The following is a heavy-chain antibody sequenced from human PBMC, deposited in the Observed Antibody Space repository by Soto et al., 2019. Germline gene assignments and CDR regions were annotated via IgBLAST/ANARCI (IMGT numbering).Heavy chain of an antibody. CDR1: GYTFTSYA. CDR2: INAGNGNT. J-gene: IGHJ4*02. V-gene: IGHV1-3*01. D-gene: IGHD2-21*01. CDR3: ATSGCGGDCYSGDFDS. Sequence: GASVKVSCKASGYTFTSYAMHWVRQAPGQRLEWMGWINAGNGNTKYSQKFQGRVTITRDTSASTGYMELSSLRSEDTAVYYCATSGCGGDCYSGDFDSLGQGVLVTLS.